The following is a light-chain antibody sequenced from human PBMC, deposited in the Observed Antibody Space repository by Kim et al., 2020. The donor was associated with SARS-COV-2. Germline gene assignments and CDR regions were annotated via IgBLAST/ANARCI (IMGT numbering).Light chain of an antibody. CDR2: AAS. Sequence: DIQMTQSPSSLSASVGDRVTITCRASQSISSYLNWYQQKPGKAPKFLIYAASSLQSGVPSRFSGSGSGTDFTLTISSLQPEDVATYYCRQSYSTLALTFGGGTKVDIK. CDR1: QSISSY. CDR3: RQSYSTLALT. J-gene: IGKJ4*01. V-gene: IGKV1-39*01.